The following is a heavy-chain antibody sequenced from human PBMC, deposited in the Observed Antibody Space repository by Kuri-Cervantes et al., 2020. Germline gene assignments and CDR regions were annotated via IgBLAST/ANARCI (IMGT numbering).Heavy chain of an antibody. V-gene: IGHV3-13*01. CDR3: ARDGGPMTTVTYNYFDY. D-gene: IGHD4-17*01. CDR2: IGTAGDT. Sequence: GESLKISCAASGFTFSSYDMHWVRQATGKGLEWVSAIGTAGDTYYPGSVKGRFTISRDNSKNTLYLQMNSLRAEDTAVYYCARDGGPMTTVTYNYFDYWGQGTLVTVSS. CDR1: GFTFSSYD. J-gene: IGHJ4*02.